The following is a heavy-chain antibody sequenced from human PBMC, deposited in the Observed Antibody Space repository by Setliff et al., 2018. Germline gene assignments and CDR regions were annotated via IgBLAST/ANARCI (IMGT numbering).Heavy chain of an antibody. CDR1: ASTFSNYW. Sequence: LGESLKISCKDSASTFSNYWIVWVRQMPGKGLEWMGMIYPDDSDTKYHPSFQGQVTISADKSISTAYLQWSSLKASDTAMYYCARHGPSYIAAQYYFDYWGQGTLVTVSS. J-gene: IGHJ4*02. CDR3: ARHGPSYIAAQYYFDY. D-gene: IGHD6-13*01. CDR2: IYPDDSDT. V-gene: IGHV5-51*01.